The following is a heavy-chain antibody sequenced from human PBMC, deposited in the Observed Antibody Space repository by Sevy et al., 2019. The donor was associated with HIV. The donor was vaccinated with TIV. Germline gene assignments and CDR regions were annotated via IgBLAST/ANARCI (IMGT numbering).Heavy chain of an antibody. Sequence: GGSLRLSCAASGFTFADAWMTWVRQAPGKGLEWVGRIKSKADGGTADYAAPVKARFTISRDDSKNTLYLQMNSLKTEDTAVYYCTTDGGFIHWYALQHWGQGSLVTVSS. J-gene: IGHJ1*01. D-gene: IGHD3-16*01. CDR2: IKSKADGGTA. CDR3: TTDGGFIHWYALQH. V-gene: IGHV3-15*01. CDR1: GFTFADAW.